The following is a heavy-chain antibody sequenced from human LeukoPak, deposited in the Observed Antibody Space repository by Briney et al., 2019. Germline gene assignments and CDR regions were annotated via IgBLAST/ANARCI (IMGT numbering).Heavy chain of an antibody. J-gene: IGHJ3*02. D-gene: IGHD6-19*01. CDR2: IYNGVST. CDR3: ARFSGIIAVAGTGAFDI. CDR1: GASMNDYY. Sequence: SETLSLTCTVSGASMNDYYWSWIRHSPGKGLEWIGYIYNGVSTNYKPSLKSRVSMSLDMSENQFSLNLSSVTAADTAVYYCARFSGIIAVAGTGAFDIWGQGTMVTVSS. V-gene: IGHV4-59*01.